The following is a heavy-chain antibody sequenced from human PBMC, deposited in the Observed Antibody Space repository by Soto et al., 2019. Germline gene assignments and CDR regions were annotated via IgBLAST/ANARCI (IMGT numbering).Heavy chain of an antibody. CDR3: ARDGLYCSGGSCYQEFDY. D-gene: IGHD2-15*01. Sequence: GASVKVSCKASGYTFTSYGISWVRQAPGQGLEWMGWISAYNGNTNYAQKLQGRVTMTTDTSTSTAYMELRSLRSDDTAVYYCARDGLYCSGGSCYQEFDYWGQGTLVTVSS. CDR1: GYTFTSYG. CDR2: ISAYNGNT. V-gene: IGHV1-18*01. J-gene: IGHJ4*02.